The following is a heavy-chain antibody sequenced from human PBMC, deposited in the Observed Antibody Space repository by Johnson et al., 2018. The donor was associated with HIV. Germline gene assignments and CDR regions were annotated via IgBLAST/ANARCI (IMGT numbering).Heavy chain of an antibody. Sequence: VQLVESGGGLVQPGGSLTLSCAASGFTFSSYDMHWVRQATGKGLEWVSAIGTAGDTYYPGSVKGRFTISRDNSKNTLYLQMNSLRAEDTAVYYCAKGGYNWKFDGFDIWGQGTMVTVSS. J-gene: IGHJ3*02. CDR2: IGTAGDT. CDR3: AKGGYNWKFDGFDI. CDR1: GFTFSSYD. D-gene: IGHD1-20*01. V-gene: IGHV3-13*01.